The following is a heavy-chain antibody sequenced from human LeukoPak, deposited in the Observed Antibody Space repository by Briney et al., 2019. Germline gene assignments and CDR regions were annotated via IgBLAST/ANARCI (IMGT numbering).Heavy chain of an antibody. J-gene: IGHJ4*02. Sequence: GGSLRLSCAASGFTFSSYSMNWVRQAPGKGLEWVSSISSSSSYIYYADSVKGRFTISRDNAKNSLYLQMNSLRAEDTAVYYRARYSSSWYYFDYWGQGTLVTVSS. CDR2: ISSSSSYI. V-gene: IGHV3-21*01. D-gene: IGHD6-13*01. CDR1: GFTFSSYS. CDR3: ARYSSSWYYFDY.